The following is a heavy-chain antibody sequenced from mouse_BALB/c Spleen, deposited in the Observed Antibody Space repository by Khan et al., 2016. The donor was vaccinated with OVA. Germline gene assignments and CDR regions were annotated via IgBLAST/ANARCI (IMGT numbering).Heavy chain of an antibody. D-gene: IGHD2-3*01. J-gene: IGHJ3*01. Sequence: EVELVESGGGLVQPGGSLKLSCATSGFTFSDYYMYWVRQTPEKRLEWVAYLSNRGTTTYYPDTVGGRFTISRDNAKKTLCLRMSRLESEDTAMYYGAREGDDGGLAYWGQGTLVTVSA. CDR3: AREGDDGGLAY. V-gene: IGHV5-12*02. CDR2: LSNRGTTT. CDR1: GFTFSDYY.